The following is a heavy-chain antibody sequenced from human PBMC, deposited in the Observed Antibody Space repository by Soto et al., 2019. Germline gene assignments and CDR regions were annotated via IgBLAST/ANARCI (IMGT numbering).Heavy chain of an antibody. CDR3: ARESPPADY. CDR2: ISAYNGNT. CDR1: GYTFTSYG. V-gene: IGHV1-18*01. J-gene: IGHJ4*02. Sequence: QVQLVQSGAEVKKPGASVKVSCKASGYTFTSYGISWVRQAPGQGLEWMGWISAYNGNTNYDKKRQGRVTMTTDTSTSTAYRELRSLRPDDTAVYYCARESPPADYWRQGTLVTVSS.